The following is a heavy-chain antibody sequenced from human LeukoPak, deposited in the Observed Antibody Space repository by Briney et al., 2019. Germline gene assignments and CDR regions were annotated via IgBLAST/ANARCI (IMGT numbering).Heavy chain of an antibody. CDR3: AVDLSNPRMGASYLDS. J-gene: IGHJ4*02. D-gene: IGHD3-16*01. Sequence: SVKVSCKASGFTSTNFTVQWVRQARGQRLEWIGWIIVGSGATKCAQDFQERVTITRDLSTSTLYMELRSLTSEDTAVYYCAVDLSNPRMGASYLDSWGQGTLVAVSS. CDR1: GFTSTNFT. CDR2: IIVGSGAT. V-gene: IGHV1-58*01.